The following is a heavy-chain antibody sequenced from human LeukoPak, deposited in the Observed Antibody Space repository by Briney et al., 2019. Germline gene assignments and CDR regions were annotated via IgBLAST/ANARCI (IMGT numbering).Heavy chain of an antibody. V-gene: IGHV3-48*02. D-gene: IGHD2-15*01. CDR3: VRLTGYRSGGFCAMDV. CDR1: GFTFSSYS. J-gene: IGHJ6*02. Sequence: GGSLRLSCIASGFTFSSYSMNWVRQVPGKGLEWVSHISSSSSTIYYADSVKGRFAISRDNAKNSLYLQMNSLRDEDTALYFCVRLTGYRSGGFCAMDVWGQGTTVTVSS. CDR2: ISSSSSTI.